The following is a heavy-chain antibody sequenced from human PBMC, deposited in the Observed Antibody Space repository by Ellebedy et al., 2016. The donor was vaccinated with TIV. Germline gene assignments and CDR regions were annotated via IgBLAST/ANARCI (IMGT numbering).Heavy chain of an antibody. CDR1: GYSFSSSA. CDR2: VNAGGVVI. V-gene: IGHV3-23*01. Sequence: PGGSLRLSCAGSGYSFSSSAMSWVRQAPGKGLEWVSGVNAGGVVIAYADSVKGRFTISRDNSRNTLYLQMNSLRAEYTAIYYCASSRYHYYVGNTVFAYWGQGILVTVSS. J-gene: IGHJ4*02. D-gene: IGHD3-10*02. CDR3: ASSRYHYYVGNTVFAY.